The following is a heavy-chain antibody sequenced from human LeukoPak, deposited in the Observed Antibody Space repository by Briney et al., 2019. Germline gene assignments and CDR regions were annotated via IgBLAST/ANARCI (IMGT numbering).Heavy chain of an antibody. Sequence: PSETLSLTCAVYGGSLSGYYWSWIRQPPGKGLEWIGEINHSGSTNYNPSLKSRVTISVDTSKNQFSLKLSSVTAADTAVYYCARLLSGENWFDPWGQGTLVTVSS. V-gene: IGHV4-34*01. CDR2: INHSGST. CDR3: ARLLSGENWFDP. CDR1: GGSLSGYY. D-gene: IGHD2-21*01. J-gene: IGHJ5*02.